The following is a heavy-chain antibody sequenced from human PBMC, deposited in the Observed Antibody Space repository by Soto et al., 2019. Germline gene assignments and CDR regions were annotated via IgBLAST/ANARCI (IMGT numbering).Heavy chain of an antibody. CDR3: AKSTVTPGWFDP. CDR2: IYYSGST. V-gene: IGHV4-61*05. D-gene: IGHD4-17*01. Sequence: SETLSLTCTVSGGSISSSSYYWGWIRQPPGKGLEWIGYIYYSGSTNYNPSLKSRVTISVDTSKNQFSLKLSSVTAADTAVYYCAKSTVTPGWFDPWGQGTLVTVSS. CDR1: GGSISSSSYY. J-gene: IGHJ5*02.